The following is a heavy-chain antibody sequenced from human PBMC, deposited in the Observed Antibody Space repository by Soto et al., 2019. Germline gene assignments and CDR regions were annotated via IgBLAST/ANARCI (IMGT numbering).Heavy chain of an antibody. Sequence: SETLSLTCTVSGYSISSHYYRGWIRQPPGKGLERIGSFYHSGRTYYNPSLKSRVTTSADTSENQFSLKLSSVTAADTAVYYCARGGEALPGAFDSWGQGTLVTVSS. D-gene: IGHD1-26*01. V-gene: IGHV4-38-2*02. CDR2: FYHSGRT. CDR3: ARGGEALPGAFDS. J-gene: IGHJ4*02. CDR1: GYSISSHYY.